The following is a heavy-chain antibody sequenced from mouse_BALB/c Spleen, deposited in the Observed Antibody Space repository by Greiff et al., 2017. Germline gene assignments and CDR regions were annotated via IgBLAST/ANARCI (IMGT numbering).Heavy chain of an antibody. D-gene: IGHD1-1*01. V-gene: IGHV1S81*02. CDR2: INPSNGGT. Sequence: QVQLQQPGAELVKPGASVKLSCKASGYTFTSYYMYWVKQRPGQGLEWIGGINPSNGGTNFNEKFKSKATLTVDKSSSTAYMQLSSLTSEDSAVYYCTREEYYGSSYYYWGEGTTLT. CDR1: GYTFTSYY. CDR3: TREEYYGSSYYY. J-gene: IGHJ2*01.